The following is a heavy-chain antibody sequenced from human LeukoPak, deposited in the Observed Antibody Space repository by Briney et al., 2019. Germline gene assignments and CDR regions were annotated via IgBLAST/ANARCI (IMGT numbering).Heavy chain of an antibody. J-gene: IGHJ4*02. V-gene: IGHV1-2*02. Sequence: ASVKVSCKASGYTFTGYYMHWVRQAPGQGLEWMGWINPNSGGTNYAQKFQGRVTMTRDTSISTAHMELSRLRSDDTAVYYCASGLGYCSGGSCYLVQRWGQGTLVTVSS. CDR1: GYTFTGYY. D-gene: IGHD2-15*01. CDR2: INPNSGGT. CDR3: ASGLGYCSGGSCYLVQR.